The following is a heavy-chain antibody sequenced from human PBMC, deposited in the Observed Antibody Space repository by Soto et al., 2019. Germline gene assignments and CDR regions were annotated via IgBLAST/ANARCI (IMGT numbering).Heavy chain of an antibody. CDR2: ISGGGSST. Sequence: PGGSLRLSCAASGFTFSNFWMHWVRQAPGKGLEWVSAISGGGSSTYYADSVKGRFTISRDNSKNTLYLQMNSLRAEDTAVYYCAKDQRSYYYGMDVWGQGTTVTVSS. J-gene: IGHJ6*02. CDR1: GFTFSNFW. CDR3: AKDQRSYYYGMDV. V-gene: IGHV3-23*01.